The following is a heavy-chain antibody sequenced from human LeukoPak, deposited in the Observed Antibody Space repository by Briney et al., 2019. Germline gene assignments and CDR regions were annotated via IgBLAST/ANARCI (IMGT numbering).Heavy chain of an antibody. CDR3: ARDRGYRPDTFDI. J-gene: IGHJ3*02. Sequence: GASVKVSCKASGYTFTNYDVNWMRQAAGQGLEWVGWMSPNNGHTGYAQKFQGRVSLTRDTSIDTAYMELRSLTSEDTAVYYCARDRGYRPDTFDIWGQGTMIIVSS. CDR2: MSPNNGHT. D-gene: IGHD3-22*01. V-gene: IGHV1-8*01. CDR1: GYTFTNYD.